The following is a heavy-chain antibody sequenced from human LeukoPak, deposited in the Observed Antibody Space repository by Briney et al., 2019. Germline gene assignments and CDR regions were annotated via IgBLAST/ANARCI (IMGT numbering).Heavy chain of an antibody. CDR3: ASSRYFYDSSGQNYYFDS. D-gene: IGHD3-22*01. V-gene: IGHV4-59*01. CDR1: GGSITDYY. CDR2: IYYSGIT. Sequence: SETLSLTCTVSGGSITDYYWSWIRQPPGKGLEWTGYIYYSGITNYNPSLKSRVTISVDTSKNQFSLKLSSVTAADTAVYYCASSRYFYDSSGQNYYFDSWGQGTLVTVSS. J-gene: IGHJ4*02.